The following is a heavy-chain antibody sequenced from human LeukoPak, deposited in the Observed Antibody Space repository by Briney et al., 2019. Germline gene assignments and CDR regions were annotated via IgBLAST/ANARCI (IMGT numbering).Heavy chain of an antibody. Sequence: SETLSLTCVVSGGSISSTSYYWGWIRQPPGKGLEWIGSIYYSPSLKSRVTISVDTSKNQFSLKLSSVTAADTAAYYCARGRYSSSWYPRATFDYWGQGTLVTVSS. CDR3: ARGRYSSSWYPRATFDY. V-gene: IGHV4-39*07. CDR1: GGSISSTSYY. J-gene: IGHJ4*02. CDR2: IY. D-gene: IGHD6-13*01.